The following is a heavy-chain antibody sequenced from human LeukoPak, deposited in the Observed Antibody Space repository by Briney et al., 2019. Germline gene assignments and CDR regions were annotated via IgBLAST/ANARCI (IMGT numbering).Heavy chain of an antibody. D-gene: IGHD6-19*01. J-gene: IGHJ4*02. CDR3: ARGGQYSSGWYYFDY. Sequence: GGSLRLSCAASGFTFSSYSMNWVRQAPGKGLEWVSSISSSSSYIYYADSVKGRFTISRDNAKNPLYLQMNSLRAEDTAVYYCARGGQYSSGWYYFDYWGQGTLVTVSS. CDR1: GFTFSSYS. CDR2: ISSSSSYI. V-gene: IGHV3-21*01.